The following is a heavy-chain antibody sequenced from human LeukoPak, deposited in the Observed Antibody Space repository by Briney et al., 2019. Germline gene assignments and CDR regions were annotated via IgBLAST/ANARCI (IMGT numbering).Heavy chain of an antibody. CDR1: GGSISSGGYY. CDR2: IYYSGST. Sequence: SQTLSLTCTVSGGSISSGGYYWSWIRQHPGKGLEWIGYIYYSGSTNYNPSLKSRVTISVDTSKNQFSLTLSSVTAADTAVYYCARVRYYYGSGSAYIDYWGQGTLVTVSS. CDR3: ARVRYYYGSGSAYIDY. V-gene: IGHV4-61*08. D-gene: IGHD3-10*01. J-gene: IGHJ4*02.